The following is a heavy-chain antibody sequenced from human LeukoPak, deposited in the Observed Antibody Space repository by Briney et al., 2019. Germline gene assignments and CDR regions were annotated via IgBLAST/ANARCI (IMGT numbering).Heavy chain of an antibody. CDR2: ISDYNGNT. CDR1: GYTFISYG. Sequence: GASVKVSCKASGYTFISYGISWVRQAPGQGLEWMGWISDYNGNTNYAQKLQGRVTMTTDTSTSTAYMELRSLRSDDTAVYYCARDTDILTGYYYYYGMDVWGQGTTVTVSS. V-gene: IGHV1-18*01. CDR3: ARDTDILTGYYYYYGMDV. D-gene: IGHD3-9*01. J-gene: IGHJ6*02.